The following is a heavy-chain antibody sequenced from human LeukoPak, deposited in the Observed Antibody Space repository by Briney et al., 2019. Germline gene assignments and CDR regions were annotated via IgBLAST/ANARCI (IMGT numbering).Heavy chain of an antibody. J-gene: IGHJ4*02. D-gene: IGHD3-10*01. CDR2: IYYSGST. CDR3: ARLSRGTSAGFDY. Sequence: PSETLSLTCTVSGGSISSYYWNWIRQPPGKGPEWIAYIYYSGSTNYNPSLKSRVTISVDTSKNQFSLKLSSVTAVDTAVCYCARLSRGTSAGFDYWGQGTLVTVSS. CDR1: GGSISSYY. V-gene: IGHV4-59*01.